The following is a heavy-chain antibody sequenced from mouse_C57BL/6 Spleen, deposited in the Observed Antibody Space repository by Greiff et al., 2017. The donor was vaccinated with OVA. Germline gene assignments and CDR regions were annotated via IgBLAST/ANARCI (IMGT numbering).Heavy chain of an antibody. V-gene: IGHV1-7*01. J-gene: IGHJ1*03. Sequence: QVQLQQSGAELAKPGASVKLSCKASGYTFTSYWMHWVNQRPGQGLEWIGYINPSSGYTKYNQKFKDKATLTADKSSSTAYMKLSSLTYEDAAVYYCARCYAPYWYFDVWGTGTTVTVSS. CDR1: GYTFTSYW. CDR2: INPSSGYT. CDR3: ARCYAPYWYFDV. D-gene: IGHD6-5*01.